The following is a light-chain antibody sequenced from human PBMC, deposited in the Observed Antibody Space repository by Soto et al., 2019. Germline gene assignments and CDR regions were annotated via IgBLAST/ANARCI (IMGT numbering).Light chain of an antibody. J-gene: IGKJ4*01. CDR1: QSLLHSDGYNY. CDR3: MQALQTPVT. Sequence: EIVLTQSSLSLPVTPGEPASISCRSSQSLLHSDGYNYLDWYLQKPGQSPQLLIYSGSHRASGVPDRFSGSESGTDFTLKISRVEAEDVGIYYCMQALQTPVTFGGGTKVEI. V-gene: IGKV2-28*01. CDR2: SGS.